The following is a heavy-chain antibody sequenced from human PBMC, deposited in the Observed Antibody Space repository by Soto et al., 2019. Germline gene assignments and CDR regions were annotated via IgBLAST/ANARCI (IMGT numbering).Heavy chain of an antibody. CDR2: IYYSGTT. J-gene: IGHJ5*02. V-gene: IGHV4-59*08. D-gene: IGHD2-21*01. CDR1: GGSFSPNY. Sequence: QVQLQESGPGLVKPSETLSLTCTVSGGSFSPNYWAWIRQPPGKGLEWVGYIYYSGTTSYNPSLTSRFTLSLETSKSQFSLRLSSVTASDTAVYYCARLGAYYQSLDPWGQGTLVTVSS. CDR3: ARLGAYYQSLDP.